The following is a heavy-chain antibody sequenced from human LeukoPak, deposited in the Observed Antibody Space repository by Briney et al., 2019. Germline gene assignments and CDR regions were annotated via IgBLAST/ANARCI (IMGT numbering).Heavy chain of an antibody. D-gene: IGHD3-22*01. CDR2: IYYSGST. CDR1: GGSIGSYY. CDR3: ARGVTYYYDSSGYFLDY. J-gene: IGHJ4*02. Sequence: SETLSLTCTVSGGSIGSYYWSWIRQPPGKGLEWIGYIYYSGSTNYNPSLKSRVTISVDTSKNQFSLKLSSVTAADTAVYYCARGVTYYYDSSGYFLDYWGQGTLVTVSS. V-gene: IGHV4-59*01.